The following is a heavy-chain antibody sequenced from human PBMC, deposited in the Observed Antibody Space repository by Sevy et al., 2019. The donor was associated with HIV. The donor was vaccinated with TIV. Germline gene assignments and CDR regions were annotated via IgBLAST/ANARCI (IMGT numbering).Heavy chain of an antibody. CDR3: ARDLSTYDYVWGSYRYKRDNWFDP. CDR2: IYHSGST. CDR1: GYSISSGYY. J-gene: IGHJ5*02. Sequence: SETLSLTCAVSGYSISSGYYWGWIRQPPGKGLEWIGSIYHSGSTYYNPSLKSRVTISVDTSKNQFSLKLSSVTAADTAGYYCARDLSTYDYVWGSYRYKRDNWFDPWGQGTLVTVSS. D-gene: IGHD3-16*02. V-gene: IGHV4-38-2*02.